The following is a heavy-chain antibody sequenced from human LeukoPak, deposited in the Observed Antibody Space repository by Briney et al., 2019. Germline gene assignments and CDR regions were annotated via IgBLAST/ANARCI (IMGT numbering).Heavy chain of an antibody. Sequence: ASVKVSCKASGYIFTSYALIWVRQAPGQGLEWMGWINTNTGDPTYAQGFTGRFVFSLDTSVSTAYLQISSLKAEDTAVYYCARESTVTTSDYFDYWGQGTLVTVSS. D-gene: IGHD4-17*01. J-gene: IGHJ4*02. V-gene: IGHV7-4-1*02. CDR1: GYIFTSYA. CDR3: ARESTVTTSDYFDY. CDR2: INTNTGDP.